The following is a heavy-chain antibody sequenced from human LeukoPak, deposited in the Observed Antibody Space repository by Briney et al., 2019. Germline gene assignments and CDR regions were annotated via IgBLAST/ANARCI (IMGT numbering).Heavy chain of an antibody. CDR3: ARRRRRDGYNSFDY. Sequence: PSETLSLTCAVYGGSFSGYYWSWIRQPPGKGLEWIGEINHSGSTNYNPSLKSRVTISVDTSKNQFSLKLSSVTAADTAVHYCARRRRRDGYNSFDYWGQGTLVTVSS. CDR2: INHSGST. D-gene: IGHD5-12*01. J-gene: IGHJ4*02. CDR1: GGSFSGYY. V-gene: IGHV4-34*01.